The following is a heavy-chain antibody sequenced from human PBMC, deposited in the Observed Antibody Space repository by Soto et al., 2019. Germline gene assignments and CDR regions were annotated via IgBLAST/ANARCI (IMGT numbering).Heavy chain of an antibody. D-gene: IGHD3-9*01. CDR3: ARLELTGLDN. V-gene: IGHV5-51*03. CDR2: IYPGDSDT. CDR1: GCPIATPR. J-gene: IGHJ4*02. Sequence: PGVSLQCSCTWAGCPIATPRIAWVRQMPWKGLEWMGIIYPGDSDTRYSPSFQGQVTISADKSFSTAYLQWSSLKASDTAIYFCARLELTGLDNWGQGXPVTVYS.